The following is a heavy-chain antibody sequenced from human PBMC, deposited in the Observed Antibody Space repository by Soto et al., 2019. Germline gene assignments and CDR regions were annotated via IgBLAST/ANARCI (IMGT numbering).Heavy chain of an antibody. J-gene: IGHJ5*02. CDR3: ARDRVIRGGMGS. V-gene: IGHV1-69*12. CDR1: GGTFSSYA. Sequence: QVQLVQSGAEVKKPGSSVKVSCKASGGTFSSYAISWVRQAPGQGLEWMGGIIPIFGTANYAQKFQGRVTIXAXXSTSTAYMELSSLRSEDTAVYYCARDRVIRGGMGSWGQGTLVTVSS. D-gene: IGHD2-21*01. CDR2: IIPIFGTA.